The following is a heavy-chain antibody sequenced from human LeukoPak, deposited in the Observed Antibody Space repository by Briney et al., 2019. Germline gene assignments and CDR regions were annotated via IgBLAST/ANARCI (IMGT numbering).Heavy chain of an antibody. CDR3: TRGSIAYYYMDV. V-gene: IGHV4-34*01. J-gene: IGHJ6*03. CDR1: GGSFSAYY. CDR2: INHSGST. Sequence: PSETLSLTRAVYGGSFSAYYWSWIRRPPGKGLEWIGEINHSGSTNYNPSLKSRVTISVDTSKNQFSLKLSSVTAADTAVYYCTRGSIAYYYMDVWGKGTTVTVSS. D-gene: IGHD3-22*01.